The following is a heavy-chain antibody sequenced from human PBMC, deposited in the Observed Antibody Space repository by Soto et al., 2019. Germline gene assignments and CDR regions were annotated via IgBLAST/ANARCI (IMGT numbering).Heavy chain of an antibody. CDR3: AKRLYCSSTRCSGFDS. D-gene: IGHD2-2*01. CDR1: GFTFRSYA. J-gene: IGHJ4*02. Sequence: GGSLRLSCAASGFTFRSYAMSWVRQAPGKGLEWVSSISGSGDTTYYADSVKGRFTISRDNSKNTLCLQMNTLRAEDTAIYYCAKRLYCSSTRCSGFDSWGQGTLVTVSS. V-gene: IGHV3-23*01. CDR2: ISGSGDTT.